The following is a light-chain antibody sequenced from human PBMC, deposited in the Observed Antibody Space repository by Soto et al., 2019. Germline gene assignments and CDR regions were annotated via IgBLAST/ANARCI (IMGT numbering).Light chain of an antibody. CDR3: QAWDSGPR. CDR1: KLGERF. J-gene: IGLJ2*01. Sequence: SYELTQPPSVSVSPGQTASITCSGDKLGERFTCWYQQKPGQSPVLVIYKDIQRPSGIPERFSGSNSGNTATLTISGTQAMDEADYYCQAWDSGPRFGGGTKLTVL. CDR2: KDI. V-gene: IGLV3-1*01.